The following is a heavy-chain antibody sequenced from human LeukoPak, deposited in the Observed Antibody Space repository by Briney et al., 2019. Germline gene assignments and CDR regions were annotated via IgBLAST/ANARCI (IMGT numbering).Heavy chain of an antibody. CDR3: AILTGYYRSLGY. CDR1: GFTFDDYA. D-gene: IGHD3-9*01. V-gene: IGHV3-9*01. J-gene: IGHJ4*02. CDR2: ISWNSGSI. Sequence: HSGGSLRLSCAASGFTFDDYAMHWVRQAPEKGLEWVSGISWNSGSIGYADSVKGRFTISRDNAKNSLYLQMNSLRAEDTALYYCAILTGYYRSLGYWGQGTLVTVSS.